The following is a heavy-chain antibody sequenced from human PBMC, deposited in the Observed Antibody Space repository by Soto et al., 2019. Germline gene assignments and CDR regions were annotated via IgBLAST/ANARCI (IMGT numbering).Heavy chain of an antibody. Sequence: GGSLRLSCAASGFTFSSYWMSWVRQAPGKGLEWVANIKQDGSEKYYVDSVKGRFTISRDNAKNSLYLQMNSLRAKDTAVYYCARDDRLYGSGSYYNADYYGMDVWGQGTTVTVSS. CDR2: IKQDGSEK. J-gene: IGHJ6*02. CDR3: ARDDRLYGSGSYYNADYYGMDV. CDR1: GFTFSSYW. V-gene: IGHV3-7*05. D-gene: IGHD3-10*01.